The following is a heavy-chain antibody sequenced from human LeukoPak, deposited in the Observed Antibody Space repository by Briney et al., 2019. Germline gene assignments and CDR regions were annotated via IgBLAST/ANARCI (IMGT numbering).Heavy chain of an antibody. Sequence: QSGGSLRLSCAASGFTFSSYAMSWVRQAPGKGLEWVSAISGSGGSTYYADSVKGRFTISRDNSKNTLYLQMNSLRAEDTAVYYCAKGPHYYDILTGYYPFDYWGQGTLVTVSS. CDR1: GFTFSSYA. J-gene: IGHJ4*02. CDR2: ISGSGGST. D-gene: IGHD3-9*01. V-gene: IGHV3-23*01. CDR3: AKGPHYYDILTGYYPFDY.